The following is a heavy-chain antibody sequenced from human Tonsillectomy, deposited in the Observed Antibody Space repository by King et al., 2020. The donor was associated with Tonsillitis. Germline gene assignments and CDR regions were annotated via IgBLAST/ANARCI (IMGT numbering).Heavy chain of an antibody. CDR1: GGSISSYY. CDR3: SRGWSIAAAGDAFDI. CDR2: IYTSGST. J-gene: IGHJ3*02. D-gene: IGHD6-13*01. V-gene: IGHV4-4*07. Sequence: QLQESGPGLVKPSETLSLTCTVSGGSISSYYWSWIRQPAGKGLEWIGRIYTSGSTNYNPSLKSRVTMSVDTSKNQFSLKMTSVTAADTAVYYCSRGWSIAAAGDAFDIWGQGTMVTVSS.